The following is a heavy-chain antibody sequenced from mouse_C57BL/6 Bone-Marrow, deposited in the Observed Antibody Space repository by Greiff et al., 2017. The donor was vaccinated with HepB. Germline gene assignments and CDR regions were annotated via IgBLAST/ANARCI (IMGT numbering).Heavy chain of an antibody. D-gene: IGHD1-1*01. CDR1: GFTFSSYA. Sequence: EVKLMESGEGLVKPGGSLKLSCAASGFTFSSYAMSWVRQTPEKRLEWVAYISSGGDYIYYADTVKGRFTISRDNARNTLYLQMSSLKSEDTAMYYCTRGGYYGSPDYWGQGTTLTVSS. V-gene: IGHV5-9-1*02. CDR3: TRGGYYGSPDY. J-gene: IGHJ2*01. CDR2: ISSGGDYI.